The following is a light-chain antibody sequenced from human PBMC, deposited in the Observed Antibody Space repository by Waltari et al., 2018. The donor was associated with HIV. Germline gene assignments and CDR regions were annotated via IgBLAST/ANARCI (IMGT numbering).Light chain of an antibody. Sequence: EVVMTQSPATLSVSPGERVTFSCRASKSISSNLAWYQQKPCQAPRLLIYGASISANGVPARFSGSEAGTEFTLTINILQPEDFGVYDCQQSNYWLTFGGGTKVEIK. CDR3: QQSNYWLT. CDR1: KSISSN. J-gene: IGKJ4*01. V-gene: IGKV3D-15*03. CDR2: GAS.